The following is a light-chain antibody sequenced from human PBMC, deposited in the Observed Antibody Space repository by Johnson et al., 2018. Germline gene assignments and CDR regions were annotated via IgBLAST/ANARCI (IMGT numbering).Light chain of an antibody. CDR1: SSNIGNNY. V-gene: IGLV1-51*02. Sequence: QSVLTQPPSVSAAPGQKVTISCSGSSSNIGNNYVSWYQQLPGTAPKLLIYENNKRPSGIPDRFSGSKSGTSATLGITGLQTGDEADYYCGTWDSSLSAGKVFGTVTTVTVL. CDR2: ENN. CDR3: GTWDSSLSAGKV. J-gene: IGLJ1*01.